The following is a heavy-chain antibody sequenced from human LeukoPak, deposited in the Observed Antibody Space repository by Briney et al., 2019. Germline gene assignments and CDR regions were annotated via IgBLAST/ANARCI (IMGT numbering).Heavy chain of an antibody. Sequence: PGGSLRLSCAASGFIFNSYWMGWVRQAPGKGLEWVANIKQDGSEKYYVDSVKGRFTISRDNAENSVYLQMNSLRAEDTAVYYCARDRGTGTTLFDPWGQGTLVTVSS. J-gene: IGHJ5*02. D-gene: IGHD1-1*01. V-gene: IGHV3-7*01. CDR2: IKQDGSEK. CDR3: ARDRGTGTTLFDP. CDR1: GFIFNSYW.